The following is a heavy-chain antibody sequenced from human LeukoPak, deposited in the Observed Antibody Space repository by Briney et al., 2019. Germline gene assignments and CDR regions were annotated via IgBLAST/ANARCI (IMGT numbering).Heavy chain of an antibody. CDR3: AKSALRWSIKAEKSRFDY. CDR2: ISGSAGST. Sequence: GGSLRLSCAASGFNFGSYGMSWVRQAPGKGLEWVSAISGSAGSTYYADSVKGRFTISRDNSKNMLYLQMNSLRAEDTAVYYCAKSALRWSIKAEKSRFDYWGQGTLVTVSS. V-gene: IGHV3-23*01. D-gene: IGHD4-23*01. J-gene: IGHJ4*02. CDR1: GFNFGSYG.